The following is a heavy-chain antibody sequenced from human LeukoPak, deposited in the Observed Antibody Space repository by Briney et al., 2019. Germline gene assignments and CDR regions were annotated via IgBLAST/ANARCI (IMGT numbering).Heavy chain of an antibody. Sequence: PPASVKVSCKASGGTFSSYAISWVRQAPGQGLEWMGGIIPIFGTANYAQKFQGRVTITADESTSTAYMELSSLRSEDTAVYYCARTYYYGSGSYYKSAKPFDYWGQGTLVIVSS. V-gene: IGHV1-69*13. CDR1: GGTFSSYA. J-gene: IGHJ4*02. D-gene: IGHD3-10*01. CDR2: IIPIFGTA. CDR3: ARTYYYGSGSYYKSAKPFDY.